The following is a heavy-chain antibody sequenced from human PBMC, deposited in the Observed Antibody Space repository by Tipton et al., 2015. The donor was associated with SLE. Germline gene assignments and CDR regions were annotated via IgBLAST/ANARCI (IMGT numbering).Heavy chain of an antibody. CDR3: ARHVDYGEGAFSL. V-gene: IGHV4-39*01. J-gene: IGHJ3*01. CDR1: VGSISSSSSY. CDR2: IYYSGST. D-gene: IGHD4/OR15-4a*01. Sequence: TLSLTCTVSVGSISSSSSYWCWIRQPPGKGLEWIGGIYYSGSTYYNPSLKSRVTISVDTSTNQFSLKLSSVTAADTAVYYCARHVDYGEGAFSLWGQGTMVTVSS.